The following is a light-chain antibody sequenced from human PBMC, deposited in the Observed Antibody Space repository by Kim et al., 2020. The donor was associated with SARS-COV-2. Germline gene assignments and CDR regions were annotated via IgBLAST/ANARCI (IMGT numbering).Light chain of an antibody. J-gene: IGKJ4*01. CDR1: HTINSY. V-gene: IGKV3-11*01. Sequence: APRSVSPGERATLSCPASHTINSYLAWYQQKPGQAPRLLIYHTSSRATGIPARFSGSGSGTDFTLTVSSLEPEDFAVYYCQQGTTFGGGTKVDIK. CDR3: QQGTT. CDR2: HTS.